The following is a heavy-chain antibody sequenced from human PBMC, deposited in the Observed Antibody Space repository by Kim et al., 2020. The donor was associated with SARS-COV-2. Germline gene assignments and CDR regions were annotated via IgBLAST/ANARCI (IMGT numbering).Heavy chain of an antibody. CDR1: GGSFSGYY. CDR2: INHSGST. CDR3: ARGRGRPPLYGPRGGGWFDP. V-gene: IGHV4-34*01. J-gene: IGHJ5*02. D-gene: IGHD2-15*01. Sequence: SETLSLTCAVYGGSFSGYYWSWIRQPPGKGLGWIGEINHSGSTNYNPSLKSRVTISVDTSKNQFSLKLSSVTAADTAVYYCARGRGRPPLYGPRGGGWFDPWGQGTLVTVSS.